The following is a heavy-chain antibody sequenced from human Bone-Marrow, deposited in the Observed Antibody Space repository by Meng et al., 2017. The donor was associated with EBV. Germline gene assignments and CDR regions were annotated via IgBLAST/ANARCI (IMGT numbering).Heavy chain of an antibody. J-gene: IGHJ4*02. CDR3: AKSRSSTPGIVDD. Sequence: QLQRVGQGLVKPSDTLSLTCVCSGVSVNNGSYHWSWIRQSPGKGLEWIGYIYDTGTTIYNPSLNSRVTILLETSKNQFSLRLHSVTTADTAVYYCAKSRSSTPGIVDDWGQGTLVTVSS. CDR1: GVSVNNGSYH. CDR2: IYDTGTT. D-gene: IGHD3-10*01. V-gene: IGHV4-61*01.